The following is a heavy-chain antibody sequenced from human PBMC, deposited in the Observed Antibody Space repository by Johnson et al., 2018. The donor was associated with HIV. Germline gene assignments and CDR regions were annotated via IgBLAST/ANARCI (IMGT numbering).Heavy chain of an antibody. CDR3: ARVRPGDNWNSGAFDI. Sequence: QVQLVESGGGFVKPGGSLRLSCAASVIIFSDYYMSWIRQAPGKGLEWVSYISSSGSTIYYAESVKGRFTISRDNAKNSLYLQMNSLRAEDTALYYCARVRPGDNWNSGAFDIWGQGTMVTVSS. V-gene: IGHV3-11*01. CDR1: VIIFSDYY. J-gene: IGHJ3*02. D-gene: IGHD1-7*01. CDR2: ISSSGSTI.